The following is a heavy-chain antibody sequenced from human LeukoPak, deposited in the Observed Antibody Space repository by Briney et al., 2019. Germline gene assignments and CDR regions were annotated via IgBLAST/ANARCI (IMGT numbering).Heavy chain of an antibody. Sequence: SETLSLTCAVYGGSFSGYYWSWIRQPPGKGLEWIGEINHSGSTNYNPSLKSRVTISVDTSKNQFSLKLSSVTAADTAVYYCARDTAAAGSYYYYCGMDVWGQGTTVTVSS. CDR1: GGSFSGYY. V-gene: IGHV4-34*01. CDR2: INHSGST. D-gene: IGHD6-13*01. CDR3: ARDTAAAGSYYYYCGMDV. J-gene: IGHJ6*02.